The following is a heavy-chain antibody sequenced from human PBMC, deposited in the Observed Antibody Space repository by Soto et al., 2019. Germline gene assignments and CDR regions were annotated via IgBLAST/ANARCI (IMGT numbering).Heavy chain of an antibody. CDR1: GDSISRSSYC. Sequence: PXETLSLTCTVSGDSISRSSYCWGWIRQPPGKGLEWIGSLCYGGDTYYSPSLKSRVIVSVDSSKNHLSLNLSSVTAADTAVYYCSRRAPEGFDPWGQGTLVTVSS. V-gene: IGHV4-39*02. CDR2: LCYGGDT. CDR3: SRRAPEGFDP. J-gene: IGHJ5*02.